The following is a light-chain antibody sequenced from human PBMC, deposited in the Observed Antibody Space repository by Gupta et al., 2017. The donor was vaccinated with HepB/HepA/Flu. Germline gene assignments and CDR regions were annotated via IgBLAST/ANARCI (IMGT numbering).Light chain of an antibody. V-gene: IGLV1-44*01. CDR2: SNN. J-gene: IGLJ2*01. CDR3: AAWDDSYVV. CDR1: SSNIGSNT. Sequence: QSVLTQPPSASGTPGQRVPRSCSGSSSNIGSNTENWDQQLPGTAPKLLIYSNNQRLPGVPDRFSGSKSGTSASLAINGHQADDEADYYCAAWDDSYVVFGGGTKLTVL.